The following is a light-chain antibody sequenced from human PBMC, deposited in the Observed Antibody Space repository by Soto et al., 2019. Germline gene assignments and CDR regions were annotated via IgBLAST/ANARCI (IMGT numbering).Light chain of an antibody. CDR1: QSISGW. CDR3: HQYNTYSQT. Sequence: DIQMTQSPPTLSASVGDRVTLTCRASQSISGWLAWYQQKPGKAPKLLIYDASTLEIGVPSRFSGSGSGTEFTLTISSLQPEDFATYYCHQYNTYSQTFGQGTKVDIK. CDR2: DAS. J-gene: IGKJ1*01. V-gene: IGKV1-5*01.